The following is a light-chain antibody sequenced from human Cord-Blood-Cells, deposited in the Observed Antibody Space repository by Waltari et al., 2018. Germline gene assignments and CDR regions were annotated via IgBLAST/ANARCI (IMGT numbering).Light chain of an antibody. Sequence: NFMLTQPHSVSESPGKTVTISCTRSSGSIASNYVQWYQQRPGSSPTTVIYEDNQRPSGVPYRFSGSIDSSSNSASLTISGLKTEDEADYYCQSYDSSNLVFGGGTKLTVL. CDR3: QSYDSSNLV. J-gene: IGLJ3*02. CDR1: SGSIASNY. CDR2: EDN. V-gene: IGLV6-57*01.